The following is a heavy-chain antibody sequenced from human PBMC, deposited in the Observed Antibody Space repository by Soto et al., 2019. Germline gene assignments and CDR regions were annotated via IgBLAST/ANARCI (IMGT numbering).Heavy chain of an antibody. CDR2: IYYSGST. CDR3: ARGYDFWSGYYRVGAFDI. CDR1: GVSISSGGYY. J-gene: IGHJ3*02. Sequence: SETLSLTCTVSGVSISSGGYYWSWIRQHPGKGLEWIGYIYYSGSTYYNPSLKSRVTISVDTSKNQFSLKLSSVTAADTAVYYCARGYDFWSGYYRVGAFDIWGQGTMVTVSS. V-gene: IGHV4-31*03. D-gene: IGHD3-3*01.